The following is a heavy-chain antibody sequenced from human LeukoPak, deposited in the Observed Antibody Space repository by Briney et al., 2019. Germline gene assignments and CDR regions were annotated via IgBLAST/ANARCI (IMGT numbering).Heavy chain of an antibody. Sequence: SQTLPLTCTVSGGSISSGSYYWSWIRQPAGKGLEWIGRIYTSGSTNYNPSLKSRVTMSVDTSKNQFSLKLSSVTAADTAVYYCARGIYCSGGSCGGDWFDPWGQGTLVTVSS. D-gene: IGHD2-15*01. CDR3: ARGIYCSGGSCGGDWFDP. V-gene: IGHV4-61*02. J-gene: IGHJ5*02. CDR2: IYTSGST. CDR1: GGSISSGSYY.